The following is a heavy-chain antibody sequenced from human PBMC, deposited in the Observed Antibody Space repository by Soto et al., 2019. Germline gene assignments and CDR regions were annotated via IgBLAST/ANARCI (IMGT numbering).Heavy chain of an antibody. V-gene: IGHV1-8*01. Sequence: GASVKVSCKASGYTFTSYDINWVRQDTGQGLEWMGWMNPNSGNTGYAQKFQGRVTMTRNTSISTAYMELSSLRSEDTAVYYCARRPGGYCSSTSCSYYMDVWGKGTTVTVSS. CDR1: GYTFTSYD. D-gene: IGHD2-2*01. J-gene: IGHJ6*03. CDR2: MNPNSGNT. CDR3: ARRPGGYCSSTSCSYYMDV.